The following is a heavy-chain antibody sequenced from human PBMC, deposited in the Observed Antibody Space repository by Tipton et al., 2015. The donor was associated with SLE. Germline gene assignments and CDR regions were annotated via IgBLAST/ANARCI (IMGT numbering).Heavy chain of an antibody. CDR2: IYYSGST. CDR3: ARRQYCSTVACSYFDY. J-gene: IGHJ4*02. D-gene: IGHD2-2*01. CDR1: GGSISSSSYY. Sequence: TLSLTCTVSGGSISSSSYYWGWIRQPPGKGLEWIGSIYYSGSTYYNPSLKSRVTISVDTSKNQFSLKLTSVTAADTSVYYCARRQYCSTVACSYFDYWGQGTLVTVSS. V-gene: IGHV4-39*01.